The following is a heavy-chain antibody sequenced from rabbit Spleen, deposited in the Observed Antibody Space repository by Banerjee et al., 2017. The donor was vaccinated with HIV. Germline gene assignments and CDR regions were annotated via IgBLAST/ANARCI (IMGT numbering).Heavy chain of an antibody. Sequence: QSLEESGGDLVKPEGSLTLTCTASGFSFTSSYYMCWVRQAPGKGLEYIACIYADSSGSTMYANWAKGRFTISKTSSTTVTLQMTSLTVADTATYFCAKFEDGWGYSTWNLWGPGTLVTVS. CDR3: AKFEDGWGYSTWNL. V-gene: IGHV1S40*01. J-gene: IGHJ4*01. D-gene: IGHD7-1*01. CDR1: GFSFTSSYY. CDR2: IYADSSGST.